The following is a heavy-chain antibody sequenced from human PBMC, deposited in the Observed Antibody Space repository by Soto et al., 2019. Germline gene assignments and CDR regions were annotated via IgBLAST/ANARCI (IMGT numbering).Heavy chain of an antibody. J-gene: IGHJ6*02. V-gene: IGHV1-69*13. CDR3: ARDHSVRGVIIYYYGMDV. Sequence: ASVKVSCKASGGTFSSYAISWVRQAPGQGLEWMGGIIPIFGTANYAQKFQGRVTITADESTSTAYMEPSSLRSEDTAVYYCARDHSVRGVIIYYYGMDVWGQGTTVTVSS. CDR2: IIPIFGTA. CDR1: GGTFSSYA. D-gene: IGHD3-10*01.